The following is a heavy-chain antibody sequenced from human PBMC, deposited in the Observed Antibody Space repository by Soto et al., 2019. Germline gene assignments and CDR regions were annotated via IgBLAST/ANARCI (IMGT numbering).Heavy chain of an antibody. J-gene: IGHJ6*02. Sequence: QVQLVESGGGVVQPGRSLRLSCAASGFTFSSYGMHWVRQAPGKGLEWVAVIWYDGSNKYYADSVKGRFTISRDNSKNTLYLQMISLRAEDTVVYYCASEYCSGGSCYYCGMDVWGQGTRVTVSS. D-gene: IGHD2-15*01. CDR2: IWYDGSNK. V-gene: IGHV3-33*01. CDR3: ASEYCSGGSCYYCGMDV. CDR1: GFTFSSYG.